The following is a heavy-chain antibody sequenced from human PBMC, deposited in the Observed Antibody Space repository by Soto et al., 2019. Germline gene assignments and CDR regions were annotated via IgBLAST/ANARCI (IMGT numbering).Heavy chain of an antibody. V-gene: IGHV3-23*01. Sequence: EVQLLESGGGLVQPGGSLRLSCAASEITFKNFVMSWVRQAPGKGLEWVSTISDSGSSTYYADSVKGRFTISRDNSKNTLYLQMNSLRADDTATYYCPKDHLFDLWGQGTLVTVSS. CDR3: PKDHLFDL. J-gene: IGHJ5*02. CDR2: ISDSGSST. CDR1: EITFKNFV.